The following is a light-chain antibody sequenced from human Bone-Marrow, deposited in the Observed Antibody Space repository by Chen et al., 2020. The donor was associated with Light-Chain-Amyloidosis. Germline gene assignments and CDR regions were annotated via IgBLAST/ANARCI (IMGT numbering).Light chain of an antibody. CDR3: QSYQGSSQGV. Sequence: NFMLTQPHSVSESPGKTVIISCTRSSGSISTNYVQWYQQRPGSSPTTVFYEDDQRPAWVPDRFSGSIDRSSNSASLPISGLKTEDEANYYCQSYQGSSQGVFGGGTKLTVL. CDR1: SGSISTNY. V-gene: IGLV6-57*01. CDR2: EDD. J-gene: IGLJ3*02.